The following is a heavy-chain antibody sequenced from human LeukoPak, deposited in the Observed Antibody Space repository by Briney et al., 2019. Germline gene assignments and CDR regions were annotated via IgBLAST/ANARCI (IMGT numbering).Heavy chain of an antibody. Sequence: ASVNVSCQASGYTFNDYYLLWVRQAPGQGLEWVGWIKTNSGATDYAQNFEARVTMTSDTSSGTAYLDLSSLTSDDTAGYYCARGRRILGGPENAGDFFDYWGQGTLVIVSS. CDR2: IKTNSGAT. V-gene: IGHV1-2*02. D-gene: IGHD3-16*01. CDR3: ARGRRILGGPENAGDFFDY. J-gene: IGHJ4*01. CDR1: GYTFNDYY.